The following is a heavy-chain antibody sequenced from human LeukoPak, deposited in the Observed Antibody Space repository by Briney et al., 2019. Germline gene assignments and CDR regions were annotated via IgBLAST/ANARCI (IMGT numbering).Heavy chain of an antibody. CDR1: GGSISSGSYY. CDR2: IYTSGST. J-gene: IGHJ4*02. Sequence: SQTLSLTCTVSGGSISSGSYYWIWIRQPAGKGLEWIGRIYTSGSTNYNPSLKSRVTISVDTSKNQFSLKLSSVTAADTAVYYCARDLGSSSLGYFDYWGQGTLVTVSS. D-gene: IGHD6-6*01. V-gene: IGHV4-61*02. CDR3: ARDLGSSSLGYFDY.